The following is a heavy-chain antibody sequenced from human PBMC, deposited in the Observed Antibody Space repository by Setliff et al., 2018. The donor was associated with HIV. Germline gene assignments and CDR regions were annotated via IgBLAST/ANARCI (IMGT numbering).Heavy chain of an antibody. J-gene: IGHJ3*02. D-gene: IGHD3-10*01. CDR3: AGPRGDEAFDI. Sequence: SVKVSCKASGYTFSSYGISWVRQAPGQGLEWMGQIISILDITTYAQQLQGRVTITADESTSTFYMELSSLRSAGTAVYYCAGPRGDEAFDIWGQGTKVTVSS. V-gene: IGHV1-69*10. CDR2: IISILDIT. CDR1: GYTFSSYG.